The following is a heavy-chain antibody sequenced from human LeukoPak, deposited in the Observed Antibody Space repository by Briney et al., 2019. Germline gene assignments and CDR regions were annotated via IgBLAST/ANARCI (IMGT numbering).Heavy chain of an antibody. CDR3: AREDYYDSGSNDY. CDR1: GYTFTDYY. CDR2: INPNSGGT. Sequence: ASVKVSCKASGYTFTDYYMHWVRQAPGQGLEWMGWINPNSGGTNYAQKFQGRVTMTRDTSISTAYMELSRLRFDDTAVYYCAREDYYDSGSNDYWGQGTLVTVSS. V-gene: IGHV1-2*02. J-gene: IGHJ4*02. D-gene: IGHD3-22*01.